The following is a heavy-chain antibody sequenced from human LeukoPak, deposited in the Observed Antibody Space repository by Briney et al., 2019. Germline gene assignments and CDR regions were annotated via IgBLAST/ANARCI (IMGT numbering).Heavy chain of an antibody. V-gene: IGHV1-24*01. Sequence: ASVKVSCKVSGYTLTELSMHWVRQAPGKGLEWMGGFDPEDGETTYAQKFQGRVTMTEDTSTDTAYMELSSLRSEDTAVYYCARDDVEMATITSLDYWGQGTLVTVSS. J-gene: IGHJ4*02. CDR3: ARDDVEMATITSLDY. CDR2: FDPEDGET. CDR1: GYTLTELS. D-gene: IGHD5-24*01.